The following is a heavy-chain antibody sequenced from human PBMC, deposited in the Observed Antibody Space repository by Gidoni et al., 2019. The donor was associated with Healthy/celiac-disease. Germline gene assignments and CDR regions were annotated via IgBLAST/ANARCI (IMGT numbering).Heavy chain of an antibody. J-gene: IGHJ5*02. V-gene: IGHV4-39*01. Sequence: QLQLQESGPGLVKPSETLSLTCTVSGGSISSRSYYWGWIRPPQGKGLEGIGSIYYSGRTYYNPSLKSRVTISVDTSKNQFSLKLSSVTAADTAVYYCARHSKREGNYDCWSGYYTYNWFDPWGQGTLVTVSS. D-gene: IGHD3-3*01. CDR2: IYYSGRT. CDR3: ARHSKREGNYDCWSGYYTYNWFDP. CDR1: GGSISSRSYY.